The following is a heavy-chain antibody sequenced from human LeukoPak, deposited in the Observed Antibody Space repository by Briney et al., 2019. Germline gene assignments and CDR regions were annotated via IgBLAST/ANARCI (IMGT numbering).Heavy chain of an antibody. J-gene: IGHJ5*02. V-gene: IGHV7-4-1*02. CDR1: GYTFTSYA. CDR2: INTNTGNP. Sequence: ASVKVSCKASGYTFTSYAMNWVRQAPGQGLEWMGWINTNTGNPTYAQGFIGRFVFSLDTSVSTAYLQISSLKAEDTAVYYCARWRIAARRVRYNWFDPWGQGTLVTVSS. CDR3: ARWRIAARRVRYNWFDP. D-gene: IGHD6-6*01.